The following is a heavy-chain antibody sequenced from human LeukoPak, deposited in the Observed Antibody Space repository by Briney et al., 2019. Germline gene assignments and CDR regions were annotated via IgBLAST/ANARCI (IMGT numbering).Heavy chain of an antibody. CDR1: GGTFSSYA. CDR3: ARRVAAAGSPIGY. J-gene: IGHJ1*01. CDR2: MNPNSGNT. Sequence: ASVKVSCKSSGGTFSSYAINWVRQASGQGLEWMGWMNPNSGNTGYAQKFQGRVAMTRNTSINTAYMELSSLRSEDTAVYYCARRVAAAGSPIGYWGQGTLVTVSS. D-gene: IGHD6-13*01. V-gene: IGHV1-8*02.